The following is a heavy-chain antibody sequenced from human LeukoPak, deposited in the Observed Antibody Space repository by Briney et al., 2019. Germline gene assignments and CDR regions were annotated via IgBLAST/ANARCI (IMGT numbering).Heavy chain of an antibody. J-gene: IGHJ2*01. V-gene: IGHV1-18*01. CDR2: ISAYNGNT. CDR3: ASRSIAAAGTGLWYFDL. D-gene: IGHD6-13*01. CDR1: GYTFTSYD. Sequence: GASVKVSCKASGYTFTSYDINWVRQATGQGLEWMGWISAYNGNTNYAQKLQGRVTMTTDTSTSTAYMELRSLRSDDTAVYYCASRSIAAAGTGLWYFDLWGRGTLVTVSS.